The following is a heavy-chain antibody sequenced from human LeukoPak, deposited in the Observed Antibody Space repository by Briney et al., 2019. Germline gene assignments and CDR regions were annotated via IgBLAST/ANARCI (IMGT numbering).Heavy chain of an antibody. V-gene: IGHV3-9*01. Sequence: PGRSLRLSCAASGFTFDDYAMHWVRQAPGKGLEWVSGISWNSGSIGYADSVKGRFTISRDNAKNSLYLQMNSLRAEDTAVYYCAREGVMVRGVIITLGQNWFDPWGQGALVTVSS. J-gene: IGHJ5*02. CDR3: AREGVMVRGVIITLGQNWFDP. D-gene: IGHD3-10*01. CDR1: GFTFDDYA. CDR2: ISWNSGSI.